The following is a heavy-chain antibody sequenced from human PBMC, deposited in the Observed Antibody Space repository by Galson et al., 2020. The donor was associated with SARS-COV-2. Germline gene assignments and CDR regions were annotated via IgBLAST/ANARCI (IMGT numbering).Heavy chain of an antibody. D-gene: IGHD6-19*01. V-gene: IGHV3-33*06. Sequence: QAGGYLRLSCAASGFTFSSYGMHWVRQAPGKGLEWVAVIWYDGSNKYYADSVKGRFTISRDNSKNTLYLQMNSLRAEDTAVYYCAKDRGIAVAGTLYYFDYWGQGTLVTVSS. J-gene: IGHJ4*02. CDR3: AKDRGIAVAGTLYYFDY. CDR2: IWYDGSNK. CDR1: GFTFSSYG.